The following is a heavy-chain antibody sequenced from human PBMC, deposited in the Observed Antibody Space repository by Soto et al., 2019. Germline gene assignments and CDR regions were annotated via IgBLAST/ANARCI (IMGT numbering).Heavy chain of an antibody. D-gene: IGHD6-19*01. CDR3: ARDDEQWLANYYYGMDV. Sequence: SVKVSCKASGGTFSSYAISWVRQAPGQGLEWMEGIIPIFGTANYAQKFQGRVTITADESTSTAYMELSSLRSEDTAVYYCARDDEQWLANYYYGMDVWGQGTTVTVSS. J-gene: IGHJ6*02. CDR2: IIPIFGTA. V-gene: IGHV1-69*13. CDR1: GGTFSSYA.